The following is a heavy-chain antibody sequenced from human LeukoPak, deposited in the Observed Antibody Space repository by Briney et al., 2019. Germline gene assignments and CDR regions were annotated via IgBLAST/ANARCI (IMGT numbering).Heavy chain of an antibody. D-gene: IGHD3-22*01. V-gene: IGHV3-23*01. CDR2: ISGNGGST. CDR1: GFTFSSHA. J-gene: IGHJ3*02. CDR3: AKSPDSSGYYSLWAFDI. Sequence: GGSLRLSCTPSGFTFSSHAMSWVRQAPGKGLEWVSGISGNGGSTYYADSVKGRFTISRDNSKNTLYLQMNSLRAEDTAVYYCAKSPDSSGYYSLWAFDIWGQGTMVTVSS.